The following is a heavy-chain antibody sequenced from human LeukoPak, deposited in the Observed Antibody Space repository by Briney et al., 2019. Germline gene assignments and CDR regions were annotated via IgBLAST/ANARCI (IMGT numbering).Heavy chain of an antibody. CDR1: GGTFSSYA. V-gene: IGHV1-69*13. CDR2: IIPISGTA. Sequence: SVKVSCKASGGTFSSYAISWVRQAPGQGLEWMGGIIPISGTANYAQKFQGRVTITADESTSTAYMELSSLRSEDTAVYYCASNDYGDYSSFDPWGQGTLVTVSS. J-gene: IGHJ5*02. CDR3: ASNDYGDYSSFDP. D-gene: IGHD4-17*01.